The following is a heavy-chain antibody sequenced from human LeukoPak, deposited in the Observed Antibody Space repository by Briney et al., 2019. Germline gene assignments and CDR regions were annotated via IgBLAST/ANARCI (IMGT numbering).Heavy chain of an antibody. V-gene: IGHV1-2*02. CDR3: ARSMVRGVITSYYYYYGMDV. D-gene: IGHD3-10*01. CDR1: GYTFTGYY. J-gene: IGHJ6*02. CDR2: INPNSGGT. Sequence: ASVKVSCKASGYTFTGYYMHWVRQAPGQGLEWMGWINPNSGGTNYARKFQGRVTMTRDTSISTAYMELSRLRSDDTAVYYCARSMVRGVITSYYYYYGMDVWGQGTTVTVSS.